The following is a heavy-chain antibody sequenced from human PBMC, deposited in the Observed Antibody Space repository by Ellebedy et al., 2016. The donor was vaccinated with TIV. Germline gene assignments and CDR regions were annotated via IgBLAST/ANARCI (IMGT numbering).Heavy chain of an antibody. V-gene: IGHV4-39*01. D-gene: IGHD3-22*01. J-gene: IGHJ4*02. CDR2: IFDTGDA. CDR3: ARYVSYYDTVDQIDYFFDY. Sequence: SETLSLTCTVSGGSISTNLYYWGWIRQPPGTGLEWIGNIFDTGDAYYNPSLKSRVTISVDTSKNQGSLKLTSVTAADTAVYYCARYVSYYDTVDQIDYFFDYWGQGTLVTVSS. CDR1: GGSISTNLYY.